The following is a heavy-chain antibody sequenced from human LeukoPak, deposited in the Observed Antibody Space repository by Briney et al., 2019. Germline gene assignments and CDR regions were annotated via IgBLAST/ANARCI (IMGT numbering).Heavy chain of an antibody. Sequence: GGSLRLSCAASGFTFSSYAMSWVRQAPGKGLEWVSAISGSGGSTYYADSVKGRFTISRDNSKNTLYLQMNSLRAEDTAVYYCAKDASSDYGDYFPYYGMDVWGQGTTVTVSS. CDR2: ISGSGGST. J-gene: IGHJ6*02. V-gene: IGHV3-23*01. CDR3: AKDASSDYGDYFPYYGMDV. CDR1: GFTFSSYA. D-gene: IGHD4-17*01.